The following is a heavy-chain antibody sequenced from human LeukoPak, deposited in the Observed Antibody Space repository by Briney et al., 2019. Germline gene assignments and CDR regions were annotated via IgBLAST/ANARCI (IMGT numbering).Heavy chain of an antibody. CDR2: IKQDGSEK. D-gene: IGHD2/OR15-2a*01. CDR1: GFTFRSFW. Sequence: GGSLRLSCAASGFTFRSFWMSWVRQAPGKGLEWVANIKQDGSEKFYVDSVKGRFTISRDNAKNSLYLQMISLRAEDTALYYCARDLDLVIGTAWGTFDLWGQGTLVTVSS. J-gene: IGHJ4*02. CDR3: ARDLDLVIGTAWGTFDL. V-gene: IGHV3-7*01.